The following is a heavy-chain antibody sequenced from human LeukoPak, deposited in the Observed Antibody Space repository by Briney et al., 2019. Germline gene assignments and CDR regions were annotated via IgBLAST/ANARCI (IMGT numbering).Heavy chain of an antibody. Sequence: PGGSLRLSCAASGFTFSSYSMNWVRQAPGKGLEWVSSISSSSSYIYYADSVKGRFTISRDNAKNSLYLQMNSLRAEDTAVYYCTGSVFWEVPTWFDPWGQGTLVTVSS. D-gene: IGHD5/OR15-5a*01. CDR1: GFTFSSYS. CDR2: ISSSSSYI. J-gene: IGHJ5*02. V-gene: IGHV3-21*01. CDR3: TGSVFWEVPTWFDP.